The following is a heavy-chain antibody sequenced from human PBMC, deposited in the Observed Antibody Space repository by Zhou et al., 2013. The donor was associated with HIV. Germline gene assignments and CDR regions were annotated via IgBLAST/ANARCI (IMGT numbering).Heavy chain of an antibody. D-gene: IGHD7-27*01. J-gene: IGHJ5*02. CDR3: VDKGTGDRGWFDP. V-gene: IGHV1-69*05. CDR1: GGSFRNYD. Sequence: QVQMVQSGAEVKKPGSSVKVSCKASGGSFRNYDISWVRQGPGQGLEWMGGIIPIFGKANYAXKFQGRVTITTDESTNTAYMALSSLTSEDTAIYYCVDKGTGDRGWFDPWGQGTLVTGLL. CDR2: IIPIFGKA.